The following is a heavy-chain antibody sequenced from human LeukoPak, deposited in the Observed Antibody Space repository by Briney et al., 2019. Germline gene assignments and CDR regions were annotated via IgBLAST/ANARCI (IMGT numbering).Heavy chain of an antibody. CDR1: TASISPFF. CDR3: ARGRRFHASGTYSSAAPDY. D-gene: IGHD3-10*01. Sequence: PSETLSLTCTVSTASISPFFWNWIRQSPGKGCEWIGYVSYSGTSTYNPSLRSRVTISIDTSKNQFSLNLSSVTAADTALYYCARGRRFHASGTYSSAAPDYWGQGILVTVSS. V-gene: IGHV4-59*01. J-gene: IGHJ4*02. CDR2: VSYSGTS.